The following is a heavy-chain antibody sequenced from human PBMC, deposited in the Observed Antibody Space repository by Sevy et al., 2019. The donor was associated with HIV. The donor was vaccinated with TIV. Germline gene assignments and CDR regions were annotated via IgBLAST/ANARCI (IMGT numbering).Heavy chain of an antibody. D-gene: IGHD2-21*01. V-gene: IGHV6-1*01. Sequence: KQSQTLSLTCDISGESVSSISATWNWIRLSPSGGLEWLGRTYYRSKWQADYEVSLKSRLNINPDTSKNQFSLQLNSVTPEDTAVYYCARLVGNSWFDSWGQGSLVTVSS. CDR2: TYYRSKWQA. J-gene: IGHJ5*01. CDR3: ARLVGNSWFDS. CDR1: GESVSSISAT.